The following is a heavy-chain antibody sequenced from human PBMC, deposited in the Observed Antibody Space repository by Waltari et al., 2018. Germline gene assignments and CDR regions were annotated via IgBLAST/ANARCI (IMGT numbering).Heavy chain of an antibody. Sequence: QVQLVQSGAEVKKPGSSVKVSCKASGGTFSSYAISWVRQAPGQGLEWMGGIIPIFGTANYAQKFQGRVTITTDESTSTAYMELSSLRSEDTAVYYCAREKGGGDYGDYWGWDYWGQGTLVTVSS. V-gene: IGHV1-69*05. CDR1: GGTFSSYA. CDR2: IIPIFGTA. CDR3: AREKGGGDYGDYWGWDY. D-gene: IGHD4-17*01. J-gene: IGHJ4*02.